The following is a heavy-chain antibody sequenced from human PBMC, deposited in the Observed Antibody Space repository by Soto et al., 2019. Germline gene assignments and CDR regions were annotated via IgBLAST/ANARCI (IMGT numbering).Heavy chain of an antibody. Sequence: PGGSLRLSCAASGFTFSSYGMHWVRQAPGKGLEWVAVISYDGSNKYYADSVKGRFTISRDNSKNTLYLQMNSLRAEDTAVYYCGKGLAGATIFDYWGQGTLVTVSS. J-gene: IGHJ4*02. CDR1: GFTFSSYG. V-gene: IGHV3-30*18. D-gene: IGHD1-26*01. CDR3: GKGLAGATIFDY. CDR2: ISYDGSNK.